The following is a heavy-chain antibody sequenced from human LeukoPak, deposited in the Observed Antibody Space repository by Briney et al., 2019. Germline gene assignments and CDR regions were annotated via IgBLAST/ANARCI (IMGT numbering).Heavy chain of an antibody. CDR1: GGSISSYY. CDR2: IYYSGST. CDR3: ARAPYYYDSSGYFS. Sequence: PSETLSLTCTVSGGSISSYYWSWVRQPPGKGLEWVGYIYYSGSTNYNPSLKSRVTISVDTSKNQFSLKLSSVTAADTAVYYCARAPYYYDSSGYFSWGQGTLVTVSS. J-gene: IGHJ4*02. D-gene: IGHD3-22*01. V-gene: IGHV4-59*08.